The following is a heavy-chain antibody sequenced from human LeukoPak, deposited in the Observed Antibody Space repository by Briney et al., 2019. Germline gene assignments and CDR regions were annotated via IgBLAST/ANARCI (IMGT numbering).Heavy chain of an antibody. Sequence: GGSLRLSCAASGFSFSTYAMSWVRQIPGKGLEWVSAVSDSGRSTYYAESVKGRFTISRDNSKNTLSLQMNSLRAEDTAVYYCAKAGGGGWYGRSFDYWGQGTLVTVSS. CDR2: VSDSGRST. CDR3: AKAGGGGWYGRSFDY. J-gene: IGHJ4*02. V-gene: IGHV3-23*01. D-gene: IGHD6-19*01. CDR1: GFSFSTYA.